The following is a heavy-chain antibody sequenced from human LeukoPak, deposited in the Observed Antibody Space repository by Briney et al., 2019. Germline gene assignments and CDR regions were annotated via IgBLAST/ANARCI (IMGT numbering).Heavy chain of an antibody. Sequence: GGSLRLSCAASGFTVSSNYMSWVRQAPGKGLEWVSVIYSGGSTYYEDSVKGRFTISRDNSKNTLYLQMNSLRAEDTAVYYCARGHSSSWYYFDYWGQGTLVTVSS. CDR1: GFTVSSNY. CDR2: IYSGGST. J-gene: IGHJ4*02. V-gene: IGHV3-66*02. CDR3: ARGHSSSWYYFDY. D-gene: IGHD6-13*01.